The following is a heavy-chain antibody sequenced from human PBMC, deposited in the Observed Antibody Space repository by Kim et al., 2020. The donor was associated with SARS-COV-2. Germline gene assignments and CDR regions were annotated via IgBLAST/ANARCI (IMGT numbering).Heavy chain of an antibody. V-gene: IGHV1-69*13. D-gene: IGHD2-15*01. CDR3: AYTQDVVVVVAADYYFDY. Sequence: SVKVSCKASGGTSRNYAISWVRQAPGQGLEWMGVIIPVFGTATYAQNFQDRLTITVDESRNTAYMELSSLRSDDTAVFYCAYTQDVVVVVAADYYFDYWGQGTLVTVSS. CDR2: IIPVFGTA. J-gene: IGHJ4*02. CDR1: GGTSRNYA.